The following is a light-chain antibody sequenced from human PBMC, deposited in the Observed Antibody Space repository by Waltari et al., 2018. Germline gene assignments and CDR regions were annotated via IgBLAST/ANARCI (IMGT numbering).Light chain of an antibody. V-gene: IGLV2-18*02. CDR1: SNHVGRYNR. CDR2: EVS. J-gene: IGLJ3*02. CDR3: NSFTTSTTWV. Sequence: QSALAQPPSVSGSPGPSVTLSCTGTSNHVGRYNRLSWYQQPPGTAPKRMIYEVSNRPSGVPDRFSGSKAGNTASLTISGLQPEDEADYYCNSFTTSTTWVFGGGTRVTVL.